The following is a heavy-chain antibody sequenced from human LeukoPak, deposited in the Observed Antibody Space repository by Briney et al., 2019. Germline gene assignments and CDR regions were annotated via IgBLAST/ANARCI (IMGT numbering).Heavy chain of an antibody. J-gene: IGHJ4*02. CDR3: ARWFGRDGYNRFDY. CDR1: GGSISSGGYY. CDR2: IYYSGST. D-gene: IGHD5-24*01. Sequence: PSETLSLTCTVSGGSISSGGYYWSWIRQHPGKGLEWIGYIYYSGSTYYNPSLKSRVTISVDTSKNQFSLKLSSVTAADTAVYYCARWFGRDGYNRFDYWGQGTLVTVSS. V-gene: IGHV4-31*03.